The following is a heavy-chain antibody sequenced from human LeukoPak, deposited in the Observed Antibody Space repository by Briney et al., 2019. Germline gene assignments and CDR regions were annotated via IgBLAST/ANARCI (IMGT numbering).Heavy chain of an antibody. V-gene: IGHV3-20*04. CDR1: GFTFDDYG. CDR3: ARALSDYVDYYYYYYMDV. D-gene: IGHD4-17*01. J-gene: IGHJ6*03. CDR2: INWNGGST. Sequence: GGSLRLSCAASGFTFDDYGMSWVRHAPGKGLEGVSGINWNGGSTVYVDSVKGRFTMYRENAKDSLYLQMNSLRAEDTALYYCARALSDYVDYYYYYYMDVWGKGTTVTVSS.